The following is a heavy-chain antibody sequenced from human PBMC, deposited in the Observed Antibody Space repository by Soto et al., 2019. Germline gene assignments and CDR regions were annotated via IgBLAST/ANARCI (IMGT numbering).Heavy chain of an antibody. Sequence: EVQLVDSGGGLVQPGGSLRLSCAASEFTFRSYWMHWVRQSPGKGLVWVSRISGDGSSTNYADSVKGRFTISRDNAKNTVYLQIDSLRAEDTAVYYCAKNGRTLGLNDYWGQGTLVTVSS. V-gene: IGHV3-74*01. CDR1: EFTFRSYW. CDR3: AKNGRTLGLNDY. D-gene: IGHD1-7*01. J-gene: IGHJ4*02. CDR2: ISGDGSST.